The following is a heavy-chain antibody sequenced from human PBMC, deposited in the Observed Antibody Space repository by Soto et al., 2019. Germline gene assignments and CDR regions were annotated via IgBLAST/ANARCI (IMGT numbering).Heavy chain of an antibody. CDR1: GDSISGSYW. Sequence: SETLSLTCTVSGDSISGSYWWSWVRRPPGKGLEWIGEVSQSGNTNYNPSLMSRLTISVDKSKNQFSLRLTYVTAADTGIYYCAREVPGLREVNRNWFDPWGQGTLVTVSS. D-gene: IGHD3-10*01. CDR2: VSQSGNT. CDR3: AREVPGLREVNRNWFDP. V-gene: IGHV4-4*02. J-gene: IGHJ5*02.